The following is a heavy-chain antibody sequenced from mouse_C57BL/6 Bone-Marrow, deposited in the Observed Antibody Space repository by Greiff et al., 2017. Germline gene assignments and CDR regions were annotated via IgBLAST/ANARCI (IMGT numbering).Heavy chain of an antibody. CDR1: GFSLTSYG. CDR3: ARVGWFAY. V-gene: IGHV2-2*01. CDR2: IWSGGST. J-gene: IGHJ3*01. Sequence: VHLVESGPGLVQPSQSLSITCTVSGFSLTSYGVHWVRQSPGKGLEWLGVIWSGGSTDYNAAFISRLSISKDNSKSQVFFKKNSLQADDTAIYYCARVGWFAYWGQGTLVTVSA.